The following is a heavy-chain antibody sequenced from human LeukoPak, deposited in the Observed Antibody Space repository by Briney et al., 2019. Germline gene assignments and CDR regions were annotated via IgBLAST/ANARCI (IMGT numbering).Heavy chain of an antibody. J-gene: IGHJ5*02. CDR1: GFSFSSYP. D-gene: IGHD6-13*01. Sequence: GGSLRLSCVASGFSFSSYPMRWVRQAPGKGLEWVSAISDSGGSTDYADSVKGRFTISRDNSKNTLYLQMNSLRPEDTAVYYCAKKGKAAVGNNWFDPWGQGTLVTVSS. CDR3: AKKGKAAVGNNWFDP. CDR2: ISDSGGST. V-gene: IGHV3-23*01.